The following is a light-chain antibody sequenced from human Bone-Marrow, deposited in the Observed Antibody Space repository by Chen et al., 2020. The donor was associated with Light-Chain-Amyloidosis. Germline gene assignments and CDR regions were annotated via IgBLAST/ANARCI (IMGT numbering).Light chain of an antibody. CDR2: GSS. Sequence: EIVLTQSPGTLSLSPGEGANLSCRASQTISSNYLTWYQQKFGQAPRLLIYGSSSRATGIPDRFTGSGSGTDFPLTIKRLEPEDFAKYYCQKYGTSPLTFGGGTKVEIK. CDR1: QTISSNY. V-gene: IGKV3-20*01. J-gene: IGKJ4*01. CDR3: QKYGTSPLT.